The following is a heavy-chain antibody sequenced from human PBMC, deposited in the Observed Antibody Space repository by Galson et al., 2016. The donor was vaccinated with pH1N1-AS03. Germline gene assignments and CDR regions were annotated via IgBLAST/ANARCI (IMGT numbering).Heavy chain of an antibody. V-gene: IGHV4-4*02. Sequence: PPGKGLEWIGEINHSGGTNYSPSLKSRVTISLDKSKNQFSLQLTSVTAADTAVYYCARDVLPYSLGLDVWGQGTTVTVSS. D-gene: IGHD5-18*01. CDR2: INHSGGT. J-gene: IGHJ6*02. CDR3: ARDVLPYSLGLDV.